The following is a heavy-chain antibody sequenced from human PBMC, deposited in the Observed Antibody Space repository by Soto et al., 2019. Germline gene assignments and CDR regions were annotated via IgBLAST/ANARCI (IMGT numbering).Heavy chain of an antibody. D-gene: IGHD4-17*01. V-gene: IGHV1-2*04. J-gene: IGHJ6*02. CDR2: INPNSGGT. CDR3: ARDGPYGDYLSGGMDV. Sequence: SVKVFCKASGYTFTGYCMHWVRQAPGQGLEWMGWINPNSGGTNYARKFQGWVTMTRDTSISTAYMELSRLRSDDTAVYYCARDGPYGDYLSGGMDVWGQGTTVTASS. CDR1: GYTFTGYC.